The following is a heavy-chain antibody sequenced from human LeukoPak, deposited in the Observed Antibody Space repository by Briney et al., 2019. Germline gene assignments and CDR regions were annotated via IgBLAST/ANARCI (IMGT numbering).Heavy chain of an antibody. CDR2: IRYDGSNK. D-gene: IGHD3-10*01. Sequence: PGGSLRLSCAASGFTFSSYSMNWVRQAPGKGLEWVAFIRYDGSNKYYADSVKGRFTISRDNSKNTLYLQMNSLRVEDTAVYYCARDNGSGSYNYYYYYMDVWGKGTTVTVSS. J-gene: IGHJ6*03. V-gene: IGHV3-30*02. CDR1: GFTFSSYS. CDR3: ARDNGSGSYNYYYYYMDV.